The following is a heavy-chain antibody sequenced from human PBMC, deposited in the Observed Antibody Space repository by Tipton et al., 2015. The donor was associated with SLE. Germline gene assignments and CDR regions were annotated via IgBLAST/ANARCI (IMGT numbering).Heavy chain of an antibody. Sequence: GLVKPSETLSLTCTVSGGSISSHYWSWIRQPPGKGLEWIGYIYYSGSTNYNPSLKSRVTISVDTSKNQFSLKLSSVTAADTAVYYCARKDSSGPGAFDIWGQGTMVTVSS. J-gene: IGHJ3*02. CDR2: IYYSGST. CDR3: ARKDSSGPGAFDI. D-gene: IGHD6-19*01. V-gene: IGHV4-59*11. CDR1: GGSISSHY.